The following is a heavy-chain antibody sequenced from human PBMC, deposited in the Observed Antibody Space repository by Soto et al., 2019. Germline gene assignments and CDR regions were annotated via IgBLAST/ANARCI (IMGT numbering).Heavy chain of an antibody. CDR2: ITCGSSTI. D-gene: IGHD3-10*01. J-gene: IGHJ4*02. CDR1: GFTFSSYS. CDR3: VRDAGSLGY. Sequence: GGSLSLSCVVSGFTFSSYSMDWVRQAPGKGLEWVSYITCGSSTIHYADSVKGRFTISRDNAKNSVFLQMNSLRVEDTAVYYCVRDAGSLGYWGQGTLVTVSS. V-gene: IGHV3-48*01.